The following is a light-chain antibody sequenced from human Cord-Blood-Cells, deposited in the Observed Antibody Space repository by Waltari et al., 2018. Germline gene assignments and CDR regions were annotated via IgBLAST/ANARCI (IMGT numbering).Light chain of an antibody. CDR1: QSVSSN. J-gene: IGKJ2*01. CDR2: GAS. Sequence: EIVMTQSPATLSVSPGERATLSCRASQSVSSNLAWYQQKPGQAPRLLIYGASTRATGIPARFRGSGSGTEFTLTISSLQSEDFAVYYCQQYNGTFGQGTKLEIK. V-gene: IGKV3-15*01. CDR3: QQYNGT.